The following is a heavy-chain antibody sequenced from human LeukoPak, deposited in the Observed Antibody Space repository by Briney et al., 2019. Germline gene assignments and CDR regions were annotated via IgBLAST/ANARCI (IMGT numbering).Heavy chain of an antibody. J-gene: IGHJ4*02. Sequence: GGSLRLSCAASGFTFSSYAMHWVRQAPGKGLEYVSAISSNGGSTYYANSVKGRFTISRDNSKNTLYLQMGSLRAEDMAVYYCAGEAEQVRGVIRRLLGLLDYWGQGTLVTVSS. CDR3: AGEAEQVRGVIRRLLGLLDY. CDR2: ISSNGGST. D-gene: IGHD3-10*01. CDR1: GFTFSSYA. V-gene: IGHV3-64*01.